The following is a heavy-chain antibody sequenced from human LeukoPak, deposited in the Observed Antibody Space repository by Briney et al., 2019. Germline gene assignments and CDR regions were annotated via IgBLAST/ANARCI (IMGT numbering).Heavy chain of an antibody. CDR3: ARVDRLVPAAIPIFISDY. CDR2: ISAYNGNT. V-gene: IGHV1-18*01. J-gene: IGHJ4*02. D-gene: IGHD2-2*02. Sequence: ASVKVSCKASGYTFTSYGISWVRQAPGQGLEWMGWISAYNGNTNYAQKLQGRVTMTTDTSTSTAYMELRSLRSDDTAVYYCARVDRLVPAAIPIFISDYWGQGTLVTVSS. CDR1: GYTFTSYG.